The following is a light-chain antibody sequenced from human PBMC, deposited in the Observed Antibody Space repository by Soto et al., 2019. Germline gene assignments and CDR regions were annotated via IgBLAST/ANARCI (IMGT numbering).Light chain of an antibody. CDR2: DAS. J-gene: IGKJ4*01. CDR1: QSISSW. Sequence: GDRVTITCRASQSISSWLAWYQQKPGKAPKLLIYDASSLESGVPSRFSGSGSGTEFTLTISSLQPDDFATYYCQQYNSYPHTFGGGTKVDIK. V-gene: IGKV1-5*01. CDR3: QQYNSYPHT.